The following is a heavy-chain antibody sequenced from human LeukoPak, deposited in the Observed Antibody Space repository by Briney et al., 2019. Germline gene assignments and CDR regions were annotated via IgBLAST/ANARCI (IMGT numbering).Heavy chain of an antibody. Sequence: GGSLRLSCAASGFTFSSYSMNWVRQAPGKGLEWVSSISSGSSYIYYADSVKGRFTISRDNAKNSLYLQMNSLRAEDTAVYYCARDRMAIAARPEGYWFDPWGQGTLVTVSS. CDR2: ISSGSSYI. V-gene: IGHV3-21*01. J-gene: IGHJ5*02. CDR1: GFTFSSYS. CDR3: ARDRMAIAARPEGYWFDP. D-gene: IGHD6-6*01.